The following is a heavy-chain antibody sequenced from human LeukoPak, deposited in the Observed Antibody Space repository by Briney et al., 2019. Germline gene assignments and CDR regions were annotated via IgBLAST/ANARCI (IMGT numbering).Heavy chain of an antibody. CDR3: ARERRGIRWFDP. V-gene: IGHV3-33*01. Sequence: GGSLRLSCAASGFTFSSYGMHWVRQAPGKGLEWVAVIWYDGSNKYYADSVKGRFTISRDNSKNTLYLQMNSLRAEDTAVYYCARERRGIRWFDPWGQGTLVTVSS. CDR1: GFTFSSYG. CDR2: IWYDGSNK. J-gene: IGHJ5*02. D-gene: IGHD3-16*01.